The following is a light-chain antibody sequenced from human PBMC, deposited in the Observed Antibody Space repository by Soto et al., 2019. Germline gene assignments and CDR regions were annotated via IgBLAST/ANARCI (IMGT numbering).Light chain of an antibody. CDR1: QSVSSY. V-gene: IGKV3-11*01. CDR3: QQRSNWPPT. J-gene: IGKJ2*01. CDR2: DAS. Sequence: EIVLTQSPATLSLSPGERATLSCRASQSVSSYLAWYQQKPGQAPRLLIYDASNRATGIPARFSGSGSGTDFTLTSSRLEPEDFAVYYCQQRSNWPPTFGQGTKLEIK.